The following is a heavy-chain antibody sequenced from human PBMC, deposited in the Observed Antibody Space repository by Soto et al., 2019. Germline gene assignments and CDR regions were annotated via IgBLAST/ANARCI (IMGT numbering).Heavy chain of an antibody. J-gene: IGHJ4*02. CDR2: INPNGGST. D-gene: IGHD2-15*01. CDR3: VRDLLAANY. CDR1: GYTFTSSY. Sequence: QVQLVQCGAEVKKPGASVKLSCKASGYTFTSSYVHWVRQAPGQGLEWVAIINPNGGSTNYAQEFQGRVTVTRDTSTSTVFMELSSLHSDDTAVYYCVRDLLAANYWGQGTLVTVSS. V-gene: IGHV1-46*01.